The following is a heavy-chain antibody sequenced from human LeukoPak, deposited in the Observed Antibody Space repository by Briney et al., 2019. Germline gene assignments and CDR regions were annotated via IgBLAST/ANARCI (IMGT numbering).Heavy chain of an antibody. Sequence: SQTLSLTCAISGDSVSSNSATWNWIRQSPSRGLEWLGRTYYKSKWYNDYAVSVKSRIPINSDTSKNQFSLQLNSVTPEDTAVYYCASWVVRGLRYYGMDVWGQGTTVTVSS. CDR3: ASWVVRGLRYYGMDV. D-gene: IGHD3-10*01. CDR1: GDSVSSNSAT. V-gene: IGHV6-1*01. CDR2: TYYKSKWYN. J-gene: IGHJ6*02.